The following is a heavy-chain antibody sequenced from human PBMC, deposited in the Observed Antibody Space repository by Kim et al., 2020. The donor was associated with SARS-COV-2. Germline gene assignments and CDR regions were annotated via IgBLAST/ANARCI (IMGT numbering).Heavy chain of an antibody. J-gene: IGHJ3*02. V-gene: IGHV3-33*01. D-gene: IGHD2-2*01. CDR3: ARALYYSTADAFDI. Sequence: YASYVGGRFTISRDNSKDTVYLQMNSLRAEDTAVYYCARALYYSTADAFDIWGQGTMVTVSS.